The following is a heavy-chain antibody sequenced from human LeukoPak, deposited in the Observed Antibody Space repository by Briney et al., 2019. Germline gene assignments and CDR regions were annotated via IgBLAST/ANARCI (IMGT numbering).Heavy chain of an antibody. CDR2: IYYSGST. Sequence: SETLSLTCTVSGGSISSYHWSWIRQPPGKGLEWIGYIYYSGSTNYNPSLKSRGTISVDTSKNQFSLKLSSVTAADTAVYYCARTAMAARPDWFDPWGQGTLVAVSS. V-gene: IGHV4-59*01. CDR3: ARTAMAARPDWFDP. D-gene: IGHD6-6*01. J-gene: IGHJ5*02. CDR1: GGSISSYH.